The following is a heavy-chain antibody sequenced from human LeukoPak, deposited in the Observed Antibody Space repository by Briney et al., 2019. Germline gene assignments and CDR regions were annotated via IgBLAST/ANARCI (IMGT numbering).Heavy chain of an antibody. CDR3: ARRARDCSRTSCFNYYYYTDV. CDR1: GYTFTNYD. J-gene: IGHJ6*03. V-gene: IGHV1-8*03. Sequence: ASVKVPCKASGYTFTNYDINWVRQAPGQGLEWMGWLNPNNGKTGYAQRFQGRVTITRDTSISTAYMELSSLRSEDTAVYYCARRARDCSRTSCFNYYYYTDVWGRGTTVTVSS. D-gene: IGHD2-2*01. CDR2: LNPNNGKT.